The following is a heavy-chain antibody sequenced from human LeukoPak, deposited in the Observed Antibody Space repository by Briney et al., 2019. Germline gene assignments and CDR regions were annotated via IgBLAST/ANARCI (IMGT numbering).Heavy chain of an antibody. CDR3: ANLGYCSSTSCYTRNMDV. CDR1: GGSISSYY. V-gene: IGHV4-59*12. D-gene: IGHD2-2*02. Sequence: SETLSLTCTVSGGSISSYYWSWIRQPPGKGLEWIGYIYYSGCTNYNPSLKSRVTISVDTSKNQFSLKLSSVTAADTAVYYCANLGYCSSTSCYTRNMDVWGKGTTVTVSS. CDR2: IYYSGCT. J-gene: IGHJ6*03.